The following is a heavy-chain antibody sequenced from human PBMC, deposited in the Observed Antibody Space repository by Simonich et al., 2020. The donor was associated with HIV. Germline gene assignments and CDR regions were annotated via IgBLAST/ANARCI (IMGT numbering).Heavy chain of an antibody. CDR3: ARDRGYSYGYDYYYYYGMDV. D-gene: IGHD5-18*01. Sequence: EVQLVESGGGLVQPGGSLRLSWAASGFPFSSYWMSWVRQAHGKGVEWVANIKQDGREKYYVDSVKGRFTISRDNAKNSLYLQMNSLRAEDTAVYYCARDRGYSYGYDYYYYYGMDVWGQGTTVTVSS. J-gene: IGHJ6*02. V-gene: IGHV3-7*01. CDR2: IKQDGREK. CDR1: GFPFSSYW.